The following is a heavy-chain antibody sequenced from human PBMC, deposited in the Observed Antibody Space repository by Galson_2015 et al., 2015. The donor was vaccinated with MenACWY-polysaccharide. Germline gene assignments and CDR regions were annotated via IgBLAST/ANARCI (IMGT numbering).Heavy chain of an antibody. J-gene: IGHJ4*02. CDR1: GLTFSNYT. Sequence: SLRLSCAASGLTFSNYTMNWVRQAPGKGLEWVSSISRSSTYIYYIDSVKSRFTISRDNAKNSLYLQMTSLRAEDTAVYYCTTCAVEMPFDYWGQGILVTVSS. V-gene: IGHV3-21*01. CDR3: TTCAVEMPFDY. CDR2: ISRSSTYI. D-gene: IGHD5-24*01.